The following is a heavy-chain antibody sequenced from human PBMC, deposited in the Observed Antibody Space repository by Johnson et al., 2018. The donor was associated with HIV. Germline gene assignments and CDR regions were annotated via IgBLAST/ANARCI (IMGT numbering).Heavy chain of an antibody. CDR3: ISPERAAAGFLT. Sequence: WVRRAPGKGLEWIGFITSTADGGTTQYAASVRGRFTISRDDSKSIAYLQMNSLKAEDTAVYYCISPERAAAGFLTWGQGAMVTVSS. CDR2: ITSTADGGTT. J-gene: IGHJ3*01. D-gene: IGHD6-13*01. V-gene: IGHV3-49*02.